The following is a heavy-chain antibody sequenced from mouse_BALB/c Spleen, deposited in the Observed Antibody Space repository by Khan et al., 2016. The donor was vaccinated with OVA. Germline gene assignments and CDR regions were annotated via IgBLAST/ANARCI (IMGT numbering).Heavy chain of an antibody. V-gene: IGHV10-1*02. CDR3: VSRSWFAY. Sequence: EVQLVETGGGLVQPKGSLKLSCAASGFTFNTYAMNWVRRAPGKGLEWVARIRSKSNNYATYYADSVKDRFTISRDDSPSMLYLQMNNLKTEDTAMFYCVSRSWFAYWGQGTLVTVSA. J-gene: IGHJ3*01. CDR1: GFTFNTYA. CDR2: IRSKSNNYAT.